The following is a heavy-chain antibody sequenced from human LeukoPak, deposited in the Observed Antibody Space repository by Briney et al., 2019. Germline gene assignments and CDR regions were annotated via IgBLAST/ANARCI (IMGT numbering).Heavy chain of an antibody. J-gene: IGHJ4*02. CDR2: IYSGGST. CDR3: TTYSSDYYYSDN. D-gene: IGHD3-22*01. V-gene: IGHV3-53*01. Sequence: QTGGSLRLSCAASGFTVSSNYMSWVRQAPGKGLEWVSVIYSGGSTYYADSVKGRFTISRDNSKNTLYLQMNSLKPEDTAVYYCTTYSSDYYYSDNWGQGTLVTVSS. CDR1: GFTVSSNY.